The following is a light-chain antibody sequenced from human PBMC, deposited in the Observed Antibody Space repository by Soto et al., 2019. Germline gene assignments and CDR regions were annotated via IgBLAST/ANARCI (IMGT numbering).Light chain of an antibody. CDR3: SSYTSSGTFV. Sequence: QSARTQPASVSGSPGQSITISCTGTSSDVGGYNYVSWYQQHPGKAPKLMIYEVTSRPSGVSNRFSGSKSVNTASLTISGLQAEDEADYYCSSYTSSGTFVFGTGTKLTVL. CDR2: EVT. V-gene: IGLV2-14*01. CDR1: SSDVGGYNY. J-gene: IGLJ1*01.